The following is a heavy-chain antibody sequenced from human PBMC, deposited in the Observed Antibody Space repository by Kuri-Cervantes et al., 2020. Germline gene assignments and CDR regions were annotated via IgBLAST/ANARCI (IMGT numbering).Heavy chain of an antibody. J-gene: IGHJ6*02. CDR3: ARDNRVLRGGGMDV. CDR1: GGSIISGSHY. Sequence: LRLSCAVSGGSIISGSHYWGWIRQPPGKGLEWIGYIYYSGSTYYNPSLKSRVTISVDTSKNQFSLKLSSVTAADTAVYYCARDNRVLRGGGMDVWGQGTTVTVSS. CDR2: IYYSGST. D-gene: IGHD3-10*01. V-gene: IGHV4-30-4*08.